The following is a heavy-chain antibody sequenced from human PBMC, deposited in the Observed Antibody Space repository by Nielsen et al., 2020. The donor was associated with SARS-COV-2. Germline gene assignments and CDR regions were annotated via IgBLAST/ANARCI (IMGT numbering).Heavy chain of an antibody. J-gene: IGHJ6*03. D-gene: IGHD2-2*02. CDR1: GGSVSSNDW. Sequence: SETLSLTCAVSGGSVSSNDWWTWVRQSPGKGLRWLGEFSHSGSTNYSPSLKSRVTLSMDKSRRQFSLRLASVSAADTAVYFCARGHLVVVPSPILGLGPFFYSFYLDVWGKGTTVIVSS. CDR3: ARGHLVVVPSPILGLGPFFYSFYLDV. V-gene: IGHV4-4*02. CDR2: FSHSGST.